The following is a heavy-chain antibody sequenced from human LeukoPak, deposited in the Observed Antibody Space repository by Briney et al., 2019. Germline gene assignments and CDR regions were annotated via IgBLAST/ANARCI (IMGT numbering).Heavy chain of an antibody. CDR2: VDPNTGNT. J-gene: IGHJ4*02. D-gene: IGHD3-22*01. CDR1: GSTFSSYD. Sequence: ASVKLSFTSAGSTFSSYDGNWLRRAARQPLGWSVKVDPNTGNTAYSQKFRGRVTMTRSTSITTAYMELGSLRYEDAVVCYCARYYCDSSGLLLWGQGTRDSVST. V-gene: IGHV1-8*01. CDR3: ARYYCDSSGLLL.